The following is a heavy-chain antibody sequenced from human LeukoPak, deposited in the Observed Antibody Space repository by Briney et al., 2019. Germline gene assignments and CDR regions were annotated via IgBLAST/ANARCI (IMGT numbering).Heavy chain of an antibody. V-gene: IGHV1-18*01. CDR3: ARRFWSGYYNWFDP. D-gene: IGHD3-3*01. Sequence: ASVKVSCKASGYNFASHGISWVRQAPGQGLEWMGWISAYNGNTNYAQKLQGRVTMTTDTSTSTAYMELRSLRSDDTAVYYCARRFWSGYYNWFDPWGQGTLVTVSS. CDR1: GYNFASHG. J-gene: IGHJ5*02. CDR2: ISAYNGNT.